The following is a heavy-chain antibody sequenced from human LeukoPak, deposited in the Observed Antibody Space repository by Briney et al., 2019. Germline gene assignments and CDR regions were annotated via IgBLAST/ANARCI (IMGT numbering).Heavy chain of an antibody. CDR3: AKAGTGHYYYY. CDR2: ISGSGGST. J-gene: IGHJ4*02. Sequence: GGSLRLSCAASGFTFSSYAMSWVRQAPGKGLEWVSAISGSGGSTYYADSVKGRFTISRDNSKNTLYLKKNSLRADDTAVYYCAKAGTGHYYYYWGQGTLVTVSS. CDR1: GFTFSSYA. D-gene: IGHD3-22*01. V-gene: IGHV3-23*01.